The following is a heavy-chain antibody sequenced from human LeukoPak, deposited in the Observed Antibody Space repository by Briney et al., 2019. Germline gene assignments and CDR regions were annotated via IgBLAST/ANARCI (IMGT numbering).Heavy chain of an antibody. Sequence: GGSLRLSCAVSGFSINNYWMRWVRQAPGKGLVWVSRINSDGRTTTYADSVKGRFTISRDNAKNTLYLQVKSLRVEDRGIYYCTTTRDPGAYGKFDPWGQGPLVTVSS. J-gene: IGHJ5*02. D-gene: IGHD3-16*01. CDR3: TTTRDPGAYGKFDP. CDR2: INSDGRTT. V-gene: IGHV3-74*03. CDR1: GFSINNYW.